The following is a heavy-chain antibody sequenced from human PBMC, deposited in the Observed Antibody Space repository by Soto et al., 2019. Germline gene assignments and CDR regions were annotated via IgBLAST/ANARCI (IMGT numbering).Heavy chain of an antibody. J-gene: IGHJ6*02. V-gene: IGHV3-74*03. Sequence: EVRLEEAGGGFVQPGGSLRVSCSGSGFIFSSFWMHWVRQGPGKGLEWVSRINGDGASLAYADSVKGRFSISRENVKNTLHLQRNSLGADDTAVYFCAREGSLGLDVWGRGTTVTVSS. D-gene: IGHD3-10*01. CDR1: GFIFSSFW. CDR2: INGDGASL. CDR3: AREGSLGLDV.